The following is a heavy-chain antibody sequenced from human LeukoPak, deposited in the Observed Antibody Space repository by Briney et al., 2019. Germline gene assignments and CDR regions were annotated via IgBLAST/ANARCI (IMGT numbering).Heavy chain of an antibody. CDR2: IYTSGST. Sequence: PSETLSLTCTVSGGSISSYYWSWIRQPAGKGLERIGRIYTSGSTNYSPSLKSRVTMSVDTSKNQFSLKLSSVTAADTAVYYCARYFQYYYDSSGYSDAFDIWGQGTMVTVSS. J-gene: IGHJ3*02. V-gene: IGHV4-4*07. CDR3: ARYFQYYYDSSGYSDAFDI. D-gene: IGHD3-22*01. CDR1: GGSISSYY.